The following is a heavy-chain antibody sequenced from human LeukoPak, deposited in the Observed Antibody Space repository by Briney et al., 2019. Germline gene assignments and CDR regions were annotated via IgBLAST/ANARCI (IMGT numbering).Heavy chain of an antibody. J-gene: IGHJ5*02. V-gene: IGHV4-39*01. CDR3: ARHGPTTAGTGWFDP. CDR1: GGSISSSSYY. Sequence: SETLSFTCTVSGGSISSSSYYWGWIRQPPGKGLEWIGSIYYSGSTYYNPSLRSRVIISVDTSKNQYSLKLSSVTAADTAVYYCARHGPTTAGTGWFDPWGQGTLVTVSS. D-gene: IGHD6-13*01. CDR2: IYYSGST.